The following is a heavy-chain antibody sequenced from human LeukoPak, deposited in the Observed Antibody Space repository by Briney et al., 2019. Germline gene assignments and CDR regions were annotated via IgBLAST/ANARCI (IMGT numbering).Heavy chain of an antibody. J-gene: IGHJ3*02. CDR1: GGSISSYY. V-gene: IGHV4-59*08. CDR3: ARRYYDFWRDAFDI. CDR2: IYYSGST. Sequence: PSETLSLTCTVSGGSISSYYWSRIRQPPGKGLEWIGYIYYSGSTNYNPSLKSRVTISVDTSKNQFSLKLSSVTAADTAVYYCARRYYDFWRDAFDIWGQGTMVTVSS. D-gene: IGHD3-3*01.